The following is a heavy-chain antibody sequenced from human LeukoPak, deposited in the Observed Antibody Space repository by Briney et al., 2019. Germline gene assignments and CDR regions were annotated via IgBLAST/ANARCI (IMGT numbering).Heavy chain of an antibody. D-gene: IGHD6-13*01. Sequence: PGGSLRLSCVASGFTFSSHWMSWVRQAPGKGLEWVANIKQDGSEKYYVDSVKGRFTISRDNVKNSLYLQMNSVRAEDTAVYYCARTTEAHSWQTRYYSYYMDVWGKGTTVTVSS. CDR2: IKQDGSEK. J-gene: IGHJ6*03. CDR3: ARTTEAHSWQTRYYSYYMDV. V-gene: IGHV3-7*01. CDR1: GFTFSSHW.